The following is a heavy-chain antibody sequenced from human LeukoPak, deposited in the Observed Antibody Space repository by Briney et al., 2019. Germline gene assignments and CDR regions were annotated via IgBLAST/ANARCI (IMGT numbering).Heavy chain of an antibody. V-gene: IGHV5-51*01. D-gene: IGHD1-7*01. CDR3: ARRPQLRSELDY. J-gene: IGHJ4*02. CDR2: IYPGDSDT. CDR1: GYSFTTYW. Sequence: GESLKISCKGSGYSFTTYWIGWVRQMPGKGLEWMGIIYPGDSDTRYSPSFQGQVTISADKSTNPAYLQWSSLKASDTAIYYCARRPQLRSELDYWGQGTLVTVSS.